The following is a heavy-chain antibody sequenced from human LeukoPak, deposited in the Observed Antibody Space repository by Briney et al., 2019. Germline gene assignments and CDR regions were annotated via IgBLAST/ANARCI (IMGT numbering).Heavy chain of an antibody. D-gene: IGHD5-12*01. J-gene: IGHJ4*02. V-gene: IGHV1-18*01. CDR1: GYTFTSYG. Sequence: GASVKVSCKASGYTFTSYGISWVRQAPGQGLEWMGWISAYNGNTNYAQKFQGRVTMTRDTSISTAYMELSRLRSDDTAVYYCARGGGYSGYDFVDYWGQGTLVTVSS. CDR2: ISAYNGNT. CDR3: ARGGGYSGYDFVDY.